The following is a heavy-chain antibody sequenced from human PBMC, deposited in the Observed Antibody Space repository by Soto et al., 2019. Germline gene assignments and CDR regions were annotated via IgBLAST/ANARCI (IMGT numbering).Heavy chain of an antibody. J-gene: IGHJ6*02. CDR3: ARGQDSGYVINLLYFYNMDV. V-gene: IGHV1-69*12. CDR2: IIPIFGTA. D-gene: IGHD5-12*01. Sequence: QVQLVQSGAEVKKPGSSVKVSCKASGGTFSSYAISWVRQAPGQGLEWMGGIIPIFGTANYAQKFQGRVTIAADESTSTAYMELSSLRSEDTDVYFCARGQDSGYVINLLYFYNMDVWGQGTTVTVSS. CDR1: GGTFSSYA.